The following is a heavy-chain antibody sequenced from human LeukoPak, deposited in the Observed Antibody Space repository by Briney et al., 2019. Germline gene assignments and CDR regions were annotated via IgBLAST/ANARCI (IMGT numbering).Heavy chain of an antibody. V-gene: IGHV1-69*04. D-gene: IGHD6-6*01. Sequence: ASVKVSCKASGGTFSSYTISWVRQAPGQGLEWMGRIIPILGIANYAQKFQGRVTITADKSTSTAYMELSSLRSEDTAVYYCARESSSSGGFDYWGQGTLVTVSP. J-gene: IGHJ4*02. CDR3: ARESSSSGGFDY. CDR1: GGTFSSYT. CDR2: IIPILGIA.